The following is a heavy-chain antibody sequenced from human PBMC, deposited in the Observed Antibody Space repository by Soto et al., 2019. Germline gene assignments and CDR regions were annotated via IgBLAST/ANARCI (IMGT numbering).Heavy chain of an antibody. CDR1: GFTFSIHE. CDR2: ISSTGTTI. V-gene: IGHV3-48*03. J-gene: IGHJ3*01. CDR3: ARGVVLVPAARDAFDV. Sequence: GGSLRLSCAASGFTFSIHEMNWVRQAPGKGLEWVSYISSTGTTIYYADSVKARVTISRDNAKNSLYLHMTSLRAEDTALYYCARGVVLVPAARDAFDVWGQGTLVTVSS. D-gene: IGHD2-8*02.